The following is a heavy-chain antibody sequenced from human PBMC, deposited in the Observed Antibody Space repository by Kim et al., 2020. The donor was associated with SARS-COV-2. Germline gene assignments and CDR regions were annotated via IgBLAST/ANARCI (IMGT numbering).Heavy chain of an antibody. J-gene: IGHJ6*02. CDR2: ISWSSYNI. CDR3: ARAQWGSFVVATVRGDYYYYALDV. Sequence: GGSLRLSCATSGFSFDEYAFHWVRQVPGQGLEWVSGISWSSYNIGYADSVKGRFTISRDNAKSSLYLQMKSLKTEDTALYYCARAQWGSFVVATVRGDYYYYALDVWGQGTAVTVSS. V-gene: IGHV3-9*01. D-gene: IGHD5-12*01. CDR1: GFSFDEYA.